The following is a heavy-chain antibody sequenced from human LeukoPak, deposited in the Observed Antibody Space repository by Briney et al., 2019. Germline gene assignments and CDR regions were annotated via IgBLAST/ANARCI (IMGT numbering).Heavy chain of an antibody. V-gene: IGHV1-2*02. CDR3: ARDANWNDGGPFDY. J-gene: IGHJ4*02. D-gene: IGHD1-1*01. CDR2: INPNSGGT. Sequence: ASVKVSCKASGYTFTGYYMHWVRQAPGQGLEWMGWINPNSGGTNYAQKFQGRVTMTRDTSISTAYMELSRLRSDDTAVYYCARDANWNDGGPFDYWGQGTLVTVSS. CDR1: GYTFTGYY.